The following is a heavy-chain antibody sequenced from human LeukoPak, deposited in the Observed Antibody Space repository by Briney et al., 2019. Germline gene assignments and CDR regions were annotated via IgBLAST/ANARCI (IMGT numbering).Heavy chain of an antibody. CDR1: GYTFTSYG. CDR2: ISAYNGNT. CDR3: ARDGYSSSWYYYYYGMDV. D-gene: IGHD6-13*01. J-gene: IGHJ6*02. Sequence: GASVEVSCKASGYTFTSYGISWVRQAPGQGLEWMGWISAYNGNTNYAQKLQGRVTMTTDTSTSTAYMELRSLRSDDTAVYYCARDGYSSSWYYYYYGMDVWGQGTTVTVSS. V-gene: IGHV1-18*01.